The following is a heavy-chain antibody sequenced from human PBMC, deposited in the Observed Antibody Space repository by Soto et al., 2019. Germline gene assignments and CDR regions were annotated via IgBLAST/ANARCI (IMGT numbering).Heavy chain of an antibody. J-gene: IGHJ4*02. D-gene: IGHD5-12*01. CDR1: GGSISSYY. Sequence: QVQLQESGPGLVKPSETLSLTCTVSGGSISSYYWSWIRQPPGKGLEWIGYIYYSGSTNYNPSLQSRGTIAVDAAKNQFPLKLSSVTAADTAVYYCAGGEGLQFNYWGQGTLVTVSS. CDR2: IYYSGST. V-gene: IGHV4-59*01. CDR3: AGGEGLQFNY.